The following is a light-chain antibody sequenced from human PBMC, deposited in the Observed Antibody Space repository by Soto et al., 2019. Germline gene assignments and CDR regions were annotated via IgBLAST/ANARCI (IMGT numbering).Light chain of an antibody. J-gene: IGLJ2*01. CDR1: SRDVGAYNY. Sequence: QSALTQPGSVSGSPGQSITISCTGTSRDVGAYNYVSWYQQHPGKAPKLMIYDVSNRPSGVSNRFSGSKSGNTASLTISGLRAEDEVDYYCSSYTSSSTRVFGGGTKLTVL. CDR2: DVS. CDR3: SSYTSSSTRV. V-gene: IGLV2-14*03.